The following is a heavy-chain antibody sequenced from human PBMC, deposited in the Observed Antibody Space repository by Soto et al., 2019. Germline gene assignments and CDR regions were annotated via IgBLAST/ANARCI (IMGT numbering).Heavy chain of an antibody. CDR2: IYYSGST. J-gene: IGHJ5*02. CDR1: GGSVSSGSYY. V-gene: IGHV4-61*01. D-gene: IGHD2-2*01. Sequence: KASETLSLTCTVSGGSVSSGSYYWSWIRQPPGKGLEWIGYIYYSGSTNYNPSLKSRVTISVDTSKNQFSLKLSSVTAADTAVYYCAREEVCSSTSCYFNWFDPWGQGTLVTVSS. CDR3: AREEVCSSTSCYFNWFDP.